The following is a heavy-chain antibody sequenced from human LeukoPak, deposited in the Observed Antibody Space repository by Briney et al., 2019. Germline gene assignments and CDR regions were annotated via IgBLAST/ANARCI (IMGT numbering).Heavy chain of an antibody. D-gene: IGHD1-26*01. CDR3: ARDEVIVGAIGDWFDP. J-gene: IGHJ5*02. V-gene: IGHV3-7*05. CDR1: GFIVSSNY. CDR2: IKQDGSEK. Sequence: PGGSLRLSCTASGFIVSSNYMSWVRQAPGKGLEWVATIKQDGSEKYYVDSVKGRFTISRDNAKNSLYLQMNSLRAEDTPVYYCARDEVIVGAIGDWFDPWGQGTLVTVSS.